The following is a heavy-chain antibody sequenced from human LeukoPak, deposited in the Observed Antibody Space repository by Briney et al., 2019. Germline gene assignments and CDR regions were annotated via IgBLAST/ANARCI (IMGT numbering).Heavy chain of an antibody. D-gene: IGHD2-15*01. V-gene: IGHV1-2*02. CDR1: GYTFTGYY. CDR2: INPNSGGT. J-gene: IGHJ4*02. CDR3: ARRREVAAPADYFDY. Sequence: GASVKVSCKASGYTFTGYYMHWVRQAPGQGLEWMGLINPNSGGTHYAQKFQGRVTMTRDTSISTAYMELSRLRSDDTAVYYCARRREVAAPADYFDYWGQGTLVTVSS.